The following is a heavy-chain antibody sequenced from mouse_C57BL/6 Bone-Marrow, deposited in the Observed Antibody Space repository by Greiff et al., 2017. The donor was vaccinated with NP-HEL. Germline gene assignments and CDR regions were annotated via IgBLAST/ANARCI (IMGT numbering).Heavy chain of an antibody. CDR2: IDPDTGGT. V-gene: IGHV1-15*01. CDR3: TRPPPGGSLFDY. CDR1: GYTFTDYE. J-gene: IGHJ2*01. Sequence: QVQLQQSGAELVRPGASVTLSCKASGYTFTDYEMHWVKQTPVHGLEWIGAIDPDTGGTAYNQKFKGKAILTADKSSSTAYMELRSLTSEDSAVYYCTRPPPGGSLFDYWGQGTTLTVSS. D-gene: IGHD1-1*01.